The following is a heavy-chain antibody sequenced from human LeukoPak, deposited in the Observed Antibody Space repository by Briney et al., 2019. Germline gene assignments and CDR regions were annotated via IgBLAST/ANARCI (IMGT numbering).Heavy chain of an antibody. Sequence: SETLSLTCSVSGYSISSGYYWSWIRQPAGKGLEWIGRIYISGSTNYNPSLKSRVTMSVDTSKNQFSLKLSSVTAADTAVYYCARGSGGYYYGSGSPLRTYYMDVWGKGTTVTVSS. CDR2: IYISGST. D-gene: IGHD3-10*01. CDR1: GYSISSGYY. J-gene: IGHJ6*03. V-gene: IGHV4-4*07. CDR3: ARGSGGYYYGSGSPLRTYYMDV.